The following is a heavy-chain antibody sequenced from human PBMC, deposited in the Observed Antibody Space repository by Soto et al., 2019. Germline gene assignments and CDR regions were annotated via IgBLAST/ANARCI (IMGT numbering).Heavy chain of an antibody. CDR1: GGFVSSGSYY. CDR2: IYYTGST. Sequence: QVQLQESGPGLVKPSETLSLTCTVSGGFVSSGSYYWSWIRQPPGKGLEWVGYIYYTGSTNYNPSLKSRVTIALDSSKNQFSLKLNSVTAADTAVYYCARDPSPYSSGWLPYWGQGTLVTVSS. J-gene: IGHJ4*02. D-gene: IGHD6-19*01. CDR3: ARDPSPYSSGWLPY. V-gene: IGHV4-61*01.